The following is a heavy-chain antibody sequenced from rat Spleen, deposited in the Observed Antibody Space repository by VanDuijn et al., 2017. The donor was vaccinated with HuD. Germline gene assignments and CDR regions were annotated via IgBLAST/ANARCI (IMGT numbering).Heavy chain of an antibody. CDR3: TREYYGYNPLGY. CDR1: GFTFKNYW. J-gene: IGHJ2*01. D-gene: IGHD1-9*01. V-gene: IGHV5-31*01. CDR2: ITNTGGST. Sequence: EVQLVESGGGLVQPGRSLKLSCVASGFTFKNYWMTWIRQAPGKGLEWVASITNTGGSTYYPDSVKGRFTISRDNAKSTLYLQMNSLRSEDTATYYCTREYYGYNPLGYWGQGVMVTVSS.